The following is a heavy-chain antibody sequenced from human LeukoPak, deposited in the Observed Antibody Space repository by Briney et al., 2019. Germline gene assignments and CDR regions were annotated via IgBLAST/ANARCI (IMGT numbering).Heavy chain of an antibody. CDR2: ISGSGGST. D-gene: IGHD2-2*01. CDR3: ARGYCSSTSCHGPFDY. J-gene: IGHJ4*02. CDR1: GFTFSSYA. V-gene: IGHV3-23*01. Sequence: LPGGSLRLSCAASGFTFSSYAMSWVRQVPGKGLKWVSAISGSGGSTHYADSVKGRFTISRDKSKNTLYLQMNSLRAEDTAVYYCARGYCSSTSCHGPFDYWGQGTLVTVPS.